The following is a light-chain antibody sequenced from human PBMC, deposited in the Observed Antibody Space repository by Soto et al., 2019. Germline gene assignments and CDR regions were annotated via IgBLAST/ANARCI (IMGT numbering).Light chain of an antibody. CDR3: QQRSSWPIT. CDR2: GAS. Sequence: EIVVTQSPGTLSLSPGERATLSCRASQSVSSSQLAWYQQKPGQAPRLLIFGASSRATGIPARFSGSGSGTDFTLTISSLEPEDFAVYYCQQRSSWPITFGQGTRLEIK. V-gene: IGKV3D-20*02. J-gene: IGKJ5*01. CDR1: QSVSSSQ.